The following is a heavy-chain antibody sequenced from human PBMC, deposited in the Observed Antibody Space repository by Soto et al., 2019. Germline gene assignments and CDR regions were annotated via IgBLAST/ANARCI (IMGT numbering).Heavy chain of an antibody. V-gene: IGHV3-48*01. D-gene: IGHD6-19*01. CDR3: ARDAKKGGWYGACSDC. CDR1: GFTFSTYS. CDR2: ISGRSSHI. J-gene: IGHJ4*02. Sequence: EVRLVESGGGLVQPGGSLRLSCVASGFTFSTYSMNWVRQAPGKGLEWVSYISGRSSHIFYADSVKGRFTISRDDAKNSLYLQMNSLRAEDTAVYYCARDAKKGGWYGACSDCWGQGTLVTVSS.